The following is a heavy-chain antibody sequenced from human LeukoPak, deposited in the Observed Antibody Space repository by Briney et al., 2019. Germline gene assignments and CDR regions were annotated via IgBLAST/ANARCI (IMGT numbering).Heavy chain of an antibody. V-gene: IGHV5-51*01. CDR1: GYSFTSYW. CDR3: ARRSYDFWSGYNTPQPFDY. Sequence: GESLKISCKGSGYSFTSYWIGWVRQVPGKGLEWMGIIYPGDSDTRYSPSFQGQVTISADKSISTAYLQWSSLKASDTAMYYCARRSYDFWSGYNTPQPFDYWGQGTLVTVSS. J-gene: IGHJ4*02. D-gene: IGHD3-3*01. CDR2: IYPGDSDT.